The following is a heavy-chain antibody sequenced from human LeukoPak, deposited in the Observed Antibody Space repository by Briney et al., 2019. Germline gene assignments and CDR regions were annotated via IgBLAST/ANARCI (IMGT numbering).Heavy chain of an antibody. CDR1: GYSISNGYY. CDR3: ARQHDSYYYYYIDV. V-gene: IGHV4-38-2*01. Sequence: SETLSLTCAVSGYSISNGYYWVWIPQPPGRGLEWIGSLYHSDSAYYNTSLRSRVSMSVDTSKNQFSLTLSFVTAADTAVYYCARQHDSYYYYYIDVWGSGTTVTVSS. CDR2: LYHSDSA. J-gene: IGHJ6*03.